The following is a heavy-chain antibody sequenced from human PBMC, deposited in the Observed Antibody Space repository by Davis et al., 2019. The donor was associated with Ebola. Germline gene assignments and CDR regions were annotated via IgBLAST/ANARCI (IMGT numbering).Heavy chain of an antibody. CDR2: LGTSADT. CDR1: GFVFRNYV. V-gene: IGHV3-23*01. Sequence: GESLKISCAASGFVFRNYVMGWVRQAPGKGLEWVSTLGTSADTYYADSVKGRFTISRDNAKNTLYLQMNSLRAEDTALYFCAKDKTTVTQYWYLDLWGRGTLVTVSS. CDR3: AKDKTTVTQYWYLDL. D-gene: IGHD4-17*01. J-gene: IGHJ2*01.